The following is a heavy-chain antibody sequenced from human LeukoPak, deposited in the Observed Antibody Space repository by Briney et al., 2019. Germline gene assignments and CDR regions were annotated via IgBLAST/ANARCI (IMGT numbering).Heavy chain of an antibody. D-gene: IGHD6-19*01. CDR1: GYTFTSYG. CDR2: ISAYNGNT. V-gene: IGHV1-18*01. J-gene: IGHJ6*03. Sequence: GASVKVSCKASGYTFTSYGIGWVRQAPGQGLEWMGWISAYNGNTNYAQKLQGRVTMTTDTSTSTAYMELRSLRSDDTAVYYCARDHEYSSGWQAYYYYYYYMDVWGKGTTVTVSS. CDR3: ARDHEYSSGWQAYYYYYYYMDV.